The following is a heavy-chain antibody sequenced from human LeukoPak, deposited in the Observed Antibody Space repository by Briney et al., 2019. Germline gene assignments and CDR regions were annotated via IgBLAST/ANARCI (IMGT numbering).Heavy chain of an antibody. V-gene: IGHV4-34*01. CDR2: INHSGST. Sequence: SETLSLTCAVYGGSFSGYCWSWIRQPPGKGLEWIGEINHSGSTNYNPSLKSRVTISVDTSKNQFPLKLSSVTAADTAVYYCASTLQPPDYWGQGTLVTVSS. D-gene: IGHD4-11*01. J-gene: IGHJ4*02. CDR1: GGSFSGYC. CDR3: ASTLQPPDY.